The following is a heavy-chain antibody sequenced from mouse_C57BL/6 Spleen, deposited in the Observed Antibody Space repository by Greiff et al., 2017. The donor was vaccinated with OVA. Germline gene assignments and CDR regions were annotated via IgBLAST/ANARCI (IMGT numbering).Heavy chain of an antibody. Sequence: EVQRVESGGGLVKPGGSLKLSCAASGFTFSDYGMHWVRQAPEKGLEWVAYISSGSSTIYYADTVKGRFTISRDNAKNTLFLQMTSLRSEDTAMYYCARGLFITTVVDYAMDYWGQGTSVTVSS. V-gene: IGHV5-17*01. CDR3: ARGLFITTVVDYAMDY. D-gene: IGHD1-1*01. J-gene: IGHJ4*01. CDR1: GFTFSDYG. CDR2: ISSGSSTI.